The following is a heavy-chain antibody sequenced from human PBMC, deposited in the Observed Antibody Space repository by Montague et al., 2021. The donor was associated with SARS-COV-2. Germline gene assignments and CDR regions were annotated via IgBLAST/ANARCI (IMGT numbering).Heavy chain of an antibody. Sequence: SETLSLTCTVSGVSVTNYYWSWIRQPPGKGLEWVGDVFHNKGTNFNPALKSRVAISVDTSKSQFSLRLTSVTAADTAFYFCVRHPRYDGLNDGPDFWGQGTMVTVPS. CDR1: GVSVTNYY. J-gene: IGHJ3*01. V-gene: IGHV4-59*08. D-gene: IGHD3-16*01. CDR2: VFHNKGT. CDR3: VRHPRYDGLNDGPDF.